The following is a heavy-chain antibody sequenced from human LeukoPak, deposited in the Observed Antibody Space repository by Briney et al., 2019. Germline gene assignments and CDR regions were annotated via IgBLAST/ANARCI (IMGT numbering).Heavy chain of an antibody. CDR3: ARDGSPTYYYDSSGYVHFDY. CDR1: GFTFRSYS. Sequence: PGGSLRLSCAASGFTFRSYSMNWVRQAPGKGLEWVSSISSRSSYIYYADSVKGRFTIPRDNAKNSLYLQMNSLRAEDTGVYYCARDGSPTYYYDSSGYVHFDYWGQGILVTVSS. D-gene: IGHD3-22*01. J-gene: IGHJ4*02. CDR2: ISSRSSYI. V-gene: IGHV3-21*01.